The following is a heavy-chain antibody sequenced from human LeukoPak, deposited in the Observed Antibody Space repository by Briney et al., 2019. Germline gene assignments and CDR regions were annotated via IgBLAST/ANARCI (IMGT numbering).Heavy chain of an antibody. CDR1: GFTFSSYS. Sequence: PGGSLRLSCAASGFTFSSYSMNWVRQAPGKGLEWVSSISSSSYIYYADSVKGRFTISRDNAKNSLYLQMNSLRAEDTAVYYCASLAVAATSFGLDYWGQGTLVTVSS. D-gene: IGHD6-19*01. CDR2: ISSSSYI. V-gene: IGHV3-21*01. J-gene: IGHJ4*02. CDR3: ASLAVAATSFGLDY.